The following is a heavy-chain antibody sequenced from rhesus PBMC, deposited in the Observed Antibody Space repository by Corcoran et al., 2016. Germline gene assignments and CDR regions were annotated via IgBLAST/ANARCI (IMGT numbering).Heavy chain of an antibody. Sequence: QLQLQESGPGLVKPSETLSLTCTVSGGSISNNYWSWVRQPPGKGLEWIGRISGSGGSTDYNPSLKSRVTISTDTSKHPFSLKLNSVNAADTAIYYCASYSCSYYRDYWGQGVLVTVSS. CDR1: GGSISNNY. CDR2: ISGSGGST. J-gene: IGHJ4*01. V-gene: IGHV4-173*01. D-gene: IGHD3-16*01. CDR3: ASYSCSYYRDY.